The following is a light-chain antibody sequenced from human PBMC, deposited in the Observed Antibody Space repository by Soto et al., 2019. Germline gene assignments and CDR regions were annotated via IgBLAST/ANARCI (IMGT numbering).Light chain of an antibody. CDR1: QTVSSRY. CDR2: DAS. V-gene: IGKV3D-20*01. Sequence: EIVLTQSPATLSASLGERATLSCGASQTVSSRYLAWYQQRPGLAPRLLMYDASSRAAGIPDRFSGSGSGRVFTLTISRLEPEDSAIYYCQQYGSSNPYTFGQGTKLEIK. J-gene: IGKJ2*01. CDR3: QQYGSSNPYT.